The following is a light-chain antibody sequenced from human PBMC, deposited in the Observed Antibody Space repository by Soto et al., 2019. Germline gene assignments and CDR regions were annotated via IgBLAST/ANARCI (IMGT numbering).Light chain of an antibody. V-gene: IGKV1-8*01. Sequence: AVLLTQSPSSFSASTGDRATITCRASQDIHNYLAWYQQVPGKAPKLLLYAASILKTGVPCQFTGNGSRTDFTLTSAGLQSEDFSTNYCLHDYTYPWTFGEGTMVE. CDR3: LHDYTYPWT. J-gene: IGKJ1*01. CDR1: QDIHNY. CDR2: AAS.